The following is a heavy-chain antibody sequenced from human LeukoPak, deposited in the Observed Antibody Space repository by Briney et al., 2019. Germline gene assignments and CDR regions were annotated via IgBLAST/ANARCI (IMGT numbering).Heavy chain of an antibody. V-gene: IGHV1-69*05. CDR3: ASSAFFGVVYY. CDR2: IIPIFGTA. CDR1: GGTFSSYA. J-gene: IGHJ4*02. D-gene: IGHD3-3*01. Sequence: VASVKVSCKASGGTFSSYATSWVRQAPGQGLEWMGRIIPIFGTANYAQKFQGRVTMTRNTSISTAYMELSSLRSEDTAVYYCASSAFFGVVYYWGQGTLVTVSS.